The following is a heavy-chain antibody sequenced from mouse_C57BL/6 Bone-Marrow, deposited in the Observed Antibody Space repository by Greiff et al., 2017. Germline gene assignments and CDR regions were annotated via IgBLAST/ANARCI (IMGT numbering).Heavy chain of an antibody. CDR3: ARPITTVEGVYYFGY. CDR1: GFTFSDYG. Sequence: EVQRVESGGGLVKPGGSLKLSCAASGFTFSDYGMHWVRQAPEKGLEWVAYISSGSSTIYYADTVKGRFTISRDNAKNTLFLQMTSLRSEDTAMYYCARPITTVEGVYYFGYWGKGTTLTVSS. D-gene: IGHD1-1*01. CDR2: ISSGSSTI. V-gene: IGHV5-17*01. J-gene: IGHJ2*01.